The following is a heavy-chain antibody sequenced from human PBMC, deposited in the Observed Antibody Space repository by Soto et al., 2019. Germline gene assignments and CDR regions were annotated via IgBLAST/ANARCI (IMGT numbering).Heavy chain of an antibody. V-gene: IGHV1-69*13. CDR1: GGTFSRHT. D-gene: IGHD1-26*01. Sequence: SVKVSCKASGGTFSRHTISWVRQAPGQGLEWMGGIVPLFGSTNYAQKFQGRVTISADESTSTAYMELSSLRSEDTAVFYCARGPKENSGMTTFYIWGQGTMVTVSS. J-gene: IGHJ3*02. CDR2: IVPLFGST. CDR3: ARGPKENSGMTTFYI.